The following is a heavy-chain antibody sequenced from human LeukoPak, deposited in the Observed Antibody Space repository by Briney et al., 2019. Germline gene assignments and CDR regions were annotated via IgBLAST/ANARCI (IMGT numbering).Heavy chain of an antibody. V-gene: IGHV3-7*01. J-gene: IGHJ4*02. CDR1: GFTFSSYR. CDR2: IKQDGSEK. CDR3: ARDPLAYYYDSSGYYFDY. D-gene: IGHD3-22*01. Sequence: GGSLRLSCAASGFTFSSYRMSWVRQAPGKGLEWVADIKQDGSEKYYVDSVKGRFTTSRDNAKNSLYLQMNSLRAEDTAVYYCARDPLAYYYDSSGYYFDYWGQGTLVTVSS.